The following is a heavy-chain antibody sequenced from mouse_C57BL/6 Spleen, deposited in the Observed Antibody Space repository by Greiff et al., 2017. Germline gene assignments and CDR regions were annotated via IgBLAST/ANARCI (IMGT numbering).Heavy chain of an antibody. CDR1: GYTFTDYY. Sequence: VQLQQSGPELVKPGASVKISCKASGYTFTDYYMNWVKQSHGKSLEWIGDINPNNGGTSYNQKFKGKATLTVDKSSSTAYMELRSLTSEDSAVYYCARYWAGAMDYGGQGTSVTVSS. CDR3: ARYWAGAMDY. J-gene: IGHJ4*01. V-gene: IGHV1-26*01. D-gene: IGHD4-1*01. CDR2: INPNNGGT.